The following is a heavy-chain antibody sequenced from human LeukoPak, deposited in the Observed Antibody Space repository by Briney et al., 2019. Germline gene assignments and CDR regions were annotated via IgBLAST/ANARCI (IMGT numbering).Heavy chain of an antibody. CDR2: IYYSGTT. CDR3: ARSSAAEGPTHNWFDP. J-gene: IGHJ5*02. CDR1: GGSISSSYKY. V-gene: IGHV4-39*01. D-gene: IGHD6-13*01. Sequence: SETLSLTCTVSGGSISSSYKYWGWVRQPPGRGLEWIGSIYYSGTTYYNPSLKSRVTISVDTSKNQFSLKLTSVTAADTAVYYCARSSAAEGPTHNWFDPCGQGTLVTVSS.